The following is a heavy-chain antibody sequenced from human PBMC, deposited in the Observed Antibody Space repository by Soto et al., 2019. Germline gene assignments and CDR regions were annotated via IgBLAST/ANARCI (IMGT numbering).Heavy chain of an antibody. CDR1: GESFSGYY. CDR3: ARDLRYYYGSGSYTPLWYYYYGMDV. Sequence: SETLSLTCAVYGESFSGYYWSWIRQPPGKGLEWIGEINHSGSTNYNPSLKSRVTISVDTSKNQFSLKLSSVTAADTAVYYCARDLRYYYGSGSYTPLWYYYYGMDVWGQGTTVTVSS. V-gene: IGHV4-34*01. CDR2: INHSGST. J-gene: IGHJ6*02. D-gene: IGHD3-10*01.